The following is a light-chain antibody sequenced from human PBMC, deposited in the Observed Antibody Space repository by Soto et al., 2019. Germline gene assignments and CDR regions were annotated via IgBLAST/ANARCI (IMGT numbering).Light chain of an antibody. CDR3: QQYGGPPRT. CDR1: QSVSSY. CDR2: GAS. V-gene: IGKV3-20*01. J-gene: IGKJ1*01. Sequence: EIVMTQFPASLSVNPGERATLSCRASQSVSSYLAWYQQKRGQAPRLLIHGASSRATGIPDRFSGSGSGTDFTLTISRLEPEDFAVYYCQQYGGPPRTFGQGTKVDIK.